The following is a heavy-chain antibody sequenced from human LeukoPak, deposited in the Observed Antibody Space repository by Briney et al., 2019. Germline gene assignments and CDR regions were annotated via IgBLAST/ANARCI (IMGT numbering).Heavy chain of an antibody. CDR3: ARVEMATTHLDY. Sequence: SVKVSCKASGGTFSGYAISWVRQAPGQGLEWMGRIIPILGIANYAQKFQGRVTITADKSTSTAYMELSSLRSEDTAVYYCARVEMATTHLDYWGQGTLVTVSS. J-gene: IGHJ4*02. CDR1: GGTFSGYA. CDR2: IIPILGIA. V-gene: IGHV1-69*04. D-gene: IGHD5-24*01.